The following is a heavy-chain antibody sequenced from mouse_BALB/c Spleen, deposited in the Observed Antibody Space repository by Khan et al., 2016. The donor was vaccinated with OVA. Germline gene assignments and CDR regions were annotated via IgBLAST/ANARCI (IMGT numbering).Heavy chain of an antibody. Sequence: VQLQQSGPELVKPGASVKISCKTSGYTFPEFTVHWVKQSLGKSLDWIGVLNPKNGDTAYNQKFKGKATLTVDKSSSTAYMEFRSLTSEDSAVYYGARDAGRYWGQGTSVTVAS. J-gene: IGHJ4*01. V-gene: IGHV1-18*01. CDR1: GYTFPEFT. D-gene: IGHD3-3*01. CDR2: LNPKNGDT. CDR3: ARDAGRY.